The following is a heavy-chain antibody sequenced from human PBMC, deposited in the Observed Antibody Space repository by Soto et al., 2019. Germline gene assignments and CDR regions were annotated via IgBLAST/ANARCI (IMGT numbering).Heavy chain of an antibody. J-gene: IGHJ4*02. CDR2: ISSSSSYI. Sequence: GGSLRLSCAASGFTFSSYSMNWVRQAPGKGLEWVSSISSSSSYIYYADSVKGRFTISRDNAKNSLYLQMNSLRAEDTAVYYCAGISYSSSWPLDYWGQGTLVTVSS. CDR3: AGISYSSSWPLDY. D-gene: IGHD6-13*01. V-gene: IGHV3-21*01. CDR1: GFTFSSYS.